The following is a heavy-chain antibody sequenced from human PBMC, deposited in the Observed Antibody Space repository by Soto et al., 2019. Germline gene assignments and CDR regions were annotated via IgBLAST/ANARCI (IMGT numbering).Heavy chain of an antibody. J-gene: IGHJ4*02. CDR1: GFTFSSYA. Sequence: PGGSLRLSCAASGFTFSSYAMSWVRQAPGKGLEWVSAISGSGGSTYYADSVKGRFTISRDNSKNTLYLQMNSLRAEDTAVYYCASNRPPGIAAAGTPPVYWGQGTLVTVSS. V-gene: IGHV3-23*01. CDR3: ASNRPPGIAAAGTPPVY. D-gene: IGHD6-13*01. CDR2: ISGSGGST.